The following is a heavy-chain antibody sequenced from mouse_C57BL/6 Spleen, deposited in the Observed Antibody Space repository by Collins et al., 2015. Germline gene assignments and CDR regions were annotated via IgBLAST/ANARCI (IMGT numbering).Heavy chain of an antibody. CDR2: IDPNSGGT. CDR1: GYTFTSYW. D-gene: IGHD1-1*01. Sequence: QVQLQQPGAEFVKPGASVKLSCKASGYTFTSYWMHWVKQRPGRGLEWLGRIDPNSGGTKYNEKFKSKATLTVDKPSSTAYMQLNSLTSEDSAVYYCTRSNFGSNDYWGQGTTLTVSS. J-gene: IGHJ2*01. V-gene: IGHV1-72*01. CDR3: TRSNFGSNDY.